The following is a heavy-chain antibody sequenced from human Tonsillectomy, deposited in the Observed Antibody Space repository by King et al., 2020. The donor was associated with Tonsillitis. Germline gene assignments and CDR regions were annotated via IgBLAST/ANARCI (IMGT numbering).Heavy chain of an antibody. CDR3: ARIVGGNSDY. Sequence: LQLQESGPGLVKPSETLSLTCTVSGGSISSSSYYWGWIRQPPGKGLELIGSIYYSGSTYYNPSLKSRVTISVDTSKNQFSLKLSSVTAADTAVYYCARIVGGNSDYWGQGTLVTVSS. CDR1: GGSISSSSYY. D-gene: IGHD4-23*01. J-gene: IGHJ4*02. CDR2: IYYSGST. V-gene: IGHV4-39*01.